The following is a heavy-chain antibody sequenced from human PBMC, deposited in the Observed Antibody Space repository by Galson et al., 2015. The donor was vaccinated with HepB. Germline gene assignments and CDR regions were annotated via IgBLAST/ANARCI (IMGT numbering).Heavy chain of an antibody. D-gene: IGHD6-19*01. J-gene: IGHJ4*02. Sequence: PALVKPTQTLTLTCTFSGFSLNTSAVGVGWIRQPPGKALEWLAFIYWNDDKRYSPSLKNRLTITKDTSKNQVILTMTNMDPVDTATYYCAHRQGYSSGWRTFDYWGQGTLVTVSS. CDR1: GFSLNTSAVG. CDR2: IYWNDDK. CDR3: AHRQGYSSGWRTFDY. V-gene: IGHV2-5*01.